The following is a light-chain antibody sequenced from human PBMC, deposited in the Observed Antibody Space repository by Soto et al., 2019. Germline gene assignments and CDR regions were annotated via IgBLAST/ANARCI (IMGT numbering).Light chain of an antibody. CDR3: QVWDSDVLHHV. CDR1: NIGSKN. Sequence: SYDLTQSPSVSVCPGQTGRITWCCGNIGSKNVHWFQQRPGQAPVLVVFDDDDRLSGIPDRFSGSNSGNTATLTISRVEAGDEADYYCQVWDSDVLHHVFGTGTKVTVL. CDR2: DDD. J-gene: IGLJ1*01. V-gene: IGLV3-21*02.